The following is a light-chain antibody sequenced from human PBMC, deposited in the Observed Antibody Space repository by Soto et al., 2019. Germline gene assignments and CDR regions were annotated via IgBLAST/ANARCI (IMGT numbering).Light chain of an antibody. V-gene: IGLV2-14*03. CDR3: SSYTSSSTRV. CDR2: DIR. J-gene: IGLJ1*01. Sequence: QSVLTQPASVSGSPGQSITISCTGTSSDVGGYKYVSWYQQHPGKAPKLMIYDIRNRPSGVSNRFSGSKSGNTASLTISGXXAXXXADYYCSSYTSSSTRVFGTGTKLTVL. CDR1: SSDVGGYKY.